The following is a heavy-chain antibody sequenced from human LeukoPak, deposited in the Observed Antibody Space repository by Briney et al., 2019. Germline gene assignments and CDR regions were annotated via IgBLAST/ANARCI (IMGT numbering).Heavy chain of an antibody. V-gene: IGHV3-73*01. D-gene: IGHD2-21*02. CDR1: GFTFSGSA. J-gene: IGHJ4*02. CDR3: TRHFDFGGDPPNYFDY. Sequence: PGGSLRLSCAASGFTFSGSAMHWVRQASGKGLEWVGRIRSKANSYATAYAASVKGRFTISRDDSKNTAYLQMNSLKTEDTAIYYCTRHFDFGGDPPNYFDYWGQGTLVTVSS. CDR2: IRSKANSYAT.